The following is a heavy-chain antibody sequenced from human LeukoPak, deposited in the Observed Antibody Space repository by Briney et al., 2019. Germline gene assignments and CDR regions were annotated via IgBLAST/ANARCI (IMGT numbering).Heavy chain of an antibody. Sequence: RSSETLSLTCTVSGGSINGYYWSWIRQSPGKGLESLGYIYYTGSTNYNPSLKSRVTMSVDTSRNQFFLRLSSVTAADTAVYYCARFSEYYHSSVHYLDYWGQGTLVSVSS. CDR1: GGSINGYY. CDR3: ARFSEYYHSSVHYLDY. D-gene: IGHD3-22*01. J-gene: IGHJ4*02. V-gene: IGHV4-59*01. CDR2: IYYTGST.